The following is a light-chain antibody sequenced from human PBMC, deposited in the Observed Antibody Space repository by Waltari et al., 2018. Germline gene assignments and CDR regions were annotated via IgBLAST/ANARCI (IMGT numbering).Light chain of an antibody. Sequence: QSALTQPASVSGSPGQSITISCTGTNSDVGCYNYVSWYQQHPGKAPKLMIYDVSKRPSGVSNRFSGSKSGNTASLTISGLQAEDEADYYCNSYTGSSSWVFGGGTRLTVL. V-gene: IGLV2-14*03. CDR1: NSDVGCYNY. J-gene: IGLJ3*02. CDR3: NSYTGSSSWV. CDR2: DVS.